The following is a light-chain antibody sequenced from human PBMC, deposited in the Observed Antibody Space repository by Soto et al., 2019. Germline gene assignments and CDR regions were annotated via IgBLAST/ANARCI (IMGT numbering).Light chain of an antibody. Sequence: GVIAAITCRASPSILGYLNWYQQKSWKAPKPLIYAASSLHSVVPSRFSGSASATDSTLTISNLQPEDFVTYSRQQSHNTPWTFGQGTKVDIK. J-gene: IGKJ1*01. CDR1: PSILGY. V-gene: IGKV1-39*01. CDR3: QQSHNTPWT. CDR2: AAS.